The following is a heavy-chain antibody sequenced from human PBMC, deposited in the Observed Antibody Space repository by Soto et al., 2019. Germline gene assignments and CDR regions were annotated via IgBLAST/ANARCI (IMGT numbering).Heavy chain of an antibody. D-gene: IGHD1-26*01. J-gene: IGHJ6*02. CDR1: GGSIGSGGYY. Sequence: QVQLQESGPGLVKPSQTLSLTCTVSGGSIGSGGYYWTWIRQYPGRGLEWIGNIYHSGTTNYNPSLQSRVTISLVPSKTQFSLRLSSVTAADTAVYYCARDDWEKGGMDVWGPGTTVTVSS. CDR3: ARDDWEKGGMDV. CDR2: IYHSGTT. V-gene: IGHV4-31*03.